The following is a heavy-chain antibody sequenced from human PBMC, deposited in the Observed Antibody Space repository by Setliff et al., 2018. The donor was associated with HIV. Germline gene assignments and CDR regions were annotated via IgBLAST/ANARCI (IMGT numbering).Heavy chain of an antibody. CDR2: IRGSGSGDTT. Sequence: PGGSPRLSWSASGFIFSSYAMTWVRQAPGKGLEWVSTIRGSGSGDTTHYADFVKGRFTISRDNSKNTVYLQMNSLRAEDMAIYYCAREDSSWYGSLDYWGQGTPVTVSS. CDR1: GFIFSSYA. J-gene: IGHJ4*02. D-gene: IGHD6-13*01. CDR3: AREDSSWYGSLDY. V-gene: IGHV3-23*01.